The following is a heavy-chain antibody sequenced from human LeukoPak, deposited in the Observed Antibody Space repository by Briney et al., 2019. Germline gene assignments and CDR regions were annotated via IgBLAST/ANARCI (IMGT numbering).Heavy chain of an antibody. CDR1: GGSFSGYY. CDR3: ARAKGSGVNAFDI. CDR2: INHSGST. D-gene: IGHD3-10*01. J-gene: IGHJ3*02. Sequence: SETLSLTCAVYGGSFSGYYWSWIRQPPGKGLEWIGEINHSGSTNYNPSLKSRVTISVDTPKNQFSLKLSSVTAADTAVYYCARAKGSGVNAFDIWGQGTMVTVSS. V-gene: IGHV4-34*01.